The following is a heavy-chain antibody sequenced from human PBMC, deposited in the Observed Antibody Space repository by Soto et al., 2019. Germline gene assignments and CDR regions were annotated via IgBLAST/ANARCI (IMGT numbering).Heavy chain of an antibody. V-gene: IGHV2-5*02. CDR1: GFSLSTSGVG. CDR2: IYWDDDK. CDR3: AHSRPPSRQFDP. Sequence: QITLKESGPTLVKPTQTLTLTCTFSGFSLSTSGVGVGWIRQPPGKALEWLALIYWDDDKRYSPSLKSRLTIXKXXSNNQVVLTMTNMDPVDTATYYCAHSRPPSRQFDPWGQGTLVTVSS. J-gene: IGHJ5*02.